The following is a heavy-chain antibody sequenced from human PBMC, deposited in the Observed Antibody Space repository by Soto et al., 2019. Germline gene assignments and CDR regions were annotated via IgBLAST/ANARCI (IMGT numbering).Heavy chain of an antibody. CDR3: ARDRPEDYYDSSGYYPLDY. J-gene: IGHJ4*02. V-gene: IGHV1-69*04. Sequence: SVKVSCKASGYTFTSYGISWVRQAPGQGLEWMGRIIPILGIANYAQKFQGRVTITADKSTSTAYMELSSLRSEDTAVYYCARDRPEDYYDSSGYYPLDYWGQGTLVTVSS. CDR2: IIPILGIA. CDR1: GYTFTSYG. D-gene: IGHD3-22*01.